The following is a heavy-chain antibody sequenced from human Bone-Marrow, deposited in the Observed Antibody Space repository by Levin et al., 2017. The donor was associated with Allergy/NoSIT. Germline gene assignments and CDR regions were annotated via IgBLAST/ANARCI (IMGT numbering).Heavy chain of an antibody. D-gene: IGHD2-21*01. V-gene: IGHV4-61*01. J-gene: IGHJ4*02. Sequence: SETLSLTCTVSGGSVSSGSYYWNWFRQPPGKGLEWIAYIYYSGKNNYNPSLKSRVSTSVDASKNQFSLQLNSVTAADTAVYFCARGIAWHFDYWGQGTLVPVSS. CDR2: IYYSGKN. CDR1: GGSVSSGSYY. CDR3: ARGIAWHFDY.